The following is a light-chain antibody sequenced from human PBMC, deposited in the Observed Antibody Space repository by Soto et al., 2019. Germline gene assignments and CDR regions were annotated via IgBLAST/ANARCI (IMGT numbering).Light chain of an antibody. CDR3: CSYTSISTPV. Sequence: QSALTQPASVSGSPGQSITISCTGTSSDVGTYHLVSWYQQHPGKAPKLLIYEGNERPSGVSNRFSGSKSGNTASLTISGLRAEDEADYYCCSYTSISTPVFGGGTKLTVL. V-gene: IGLV2-14*02. CDR2: EGN. CDR1: SSDVGTYHL. J-gene: IGLJ2*01.